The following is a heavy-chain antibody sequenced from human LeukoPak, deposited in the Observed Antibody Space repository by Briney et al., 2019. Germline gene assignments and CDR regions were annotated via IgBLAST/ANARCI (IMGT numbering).Heavy chain of an antibody. J-gene: IGHJ3*01. CDR3: AGPQYPYYCDNSDEWAFDY. CDR2: INADNHNT. CDR1: GYTVTSYT. D-gene: IGHD3-22*01. Sequence: ASVKVSCKSSGYTVTSYTMHWVRQAPGQRLEWMGWINADNHNTKYSQKFQGRVTITGDASASTAYLELSSLRSADSAVSYCAGPQYPYYCDNSDEWAFDYWGQGTMVTVSS. V-gene: IGHV1-3*01.